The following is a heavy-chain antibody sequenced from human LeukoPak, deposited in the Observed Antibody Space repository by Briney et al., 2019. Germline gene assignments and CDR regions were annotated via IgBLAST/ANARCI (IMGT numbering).Heavy chain of an antibody. V-gene: IGHV3-23*01. D-gene: IGHD2-15*01. CDR2: ISGSGGST. CDR1: GFTFSSYA. CDR3: AKEPSGDYSNWFDP. Sequence: GGSLRLSCAASGFTFSSYAMSWVRQAPGKGLEWVSAISGSGGSTYYAVSVKGRFTISRDNSKNTLYLQMNSLRAEGTAVYYCAKEPSGDYSNWFDPWGQGTLVTVSS. J-gene: IGHJ5*02.